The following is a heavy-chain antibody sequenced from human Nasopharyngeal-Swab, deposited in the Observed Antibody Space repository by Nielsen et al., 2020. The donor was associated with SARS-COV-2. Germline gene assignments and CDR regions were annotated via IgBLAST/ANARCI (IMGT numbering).Heavy chain of an antibody. D-gene: IGHD3-22*01. CDR2: IYYSGST. Sequence: VRQMPGKGLEWIGSIYYSGSTYYNPSLKSRVTISVDTSKNQFSLKLSSATAADTAVYYCARDNNYYDSSGYLFFDYWGQGTLVTVSS. J-gene: IGHJ4*02. V-gene: IGHV4-39*07. CDR3: ARDNNYYDSSGYLFFDY.